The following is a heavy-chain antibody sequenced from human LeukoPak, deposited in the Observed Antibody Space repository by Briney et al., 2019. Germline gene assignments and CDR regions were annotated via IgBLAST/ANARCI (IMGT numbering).Heavy chain of an antibody. Sequence: GESLKISCKGSGYSFTIYLIGWVRQMPGKGLGWIGIIYPTDANTRYTPSFQGRVTISADKSISTAYLQWTSLKASDTAMYYCARWSDYDWFFDYWGQGTLVTVSS. CDR1: GYSFTIYL. CDR3: ARWSDYDWFFDY. D-gene: IGHD5-12*01. V-gene: IGHV5-51*01. CDR2: IYPTDANT. J-gene: IGHJ4*02.